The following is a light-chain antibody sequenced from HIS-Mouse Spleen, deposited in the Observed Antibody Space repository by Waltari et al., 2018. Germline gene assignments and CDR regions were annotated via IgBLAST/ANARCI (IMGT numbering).Light chain of an antibody. V-gene: IGLV3-10*01. CDR1: ALPKKY. Sequence: SYELTQPPSVSVSPGQTARITCSGDALPKKYAYWYQQKSGQAPVLVIYEDSKRPSGIPCSFSGSSSGTMAHVTISGAQVEDEADYYCYSTDSSGNHRVFGGGTKLTVL. CDR2: EDS. CDR3: YSTDSSGNHRV. J-gene: IGLJ2*01.